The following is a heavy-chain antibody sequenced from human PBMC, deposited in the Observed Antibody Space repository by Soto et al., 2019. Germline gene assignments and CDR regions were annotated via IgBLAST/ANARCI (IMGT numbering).Heavy chain of an antibody. CDR2: IYASSSI. CDR3: ARDREAGYNFYDGMDV. CDR1: GADIKTYP. Sequence: AETLSLTCSVSGADIKTYPWTWIRQPAGKGLEWIGRIYASSSINDNPSLKCRVTLAVDTSTNQVSLRLASVTAAHTAIYYCARDREAGYNFYDGMDVWGQGTTVT. V-gene: IGHV4-4*07. D-gene: IGHD6-19*01. J-gene: IGHJ6*02.